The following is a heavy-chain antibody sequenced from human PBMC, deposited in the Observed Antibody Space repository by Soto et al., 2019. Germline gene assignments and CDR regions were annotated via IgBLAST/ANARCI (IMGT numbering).Heavy chain of an antibody. CDR1: GGSISSYY. CDR2: IYYSGST. CDR3: ARDLWGYCGADCYPLDV. D-gene: IGHD2-21*02. V-gene: IGHV4-59*01. J-gene: IGHJ6*02. Sequence: ASETLSLTCTVSGGSISSYYWSWIRQPPGKGLEWIGYIYYSGSTNYNPSLKSRVTISVDTSKNQFSLKLNSVTAAGTAVYYCARDLWGYCGADCYPLDVWGQGTTVTVSS.